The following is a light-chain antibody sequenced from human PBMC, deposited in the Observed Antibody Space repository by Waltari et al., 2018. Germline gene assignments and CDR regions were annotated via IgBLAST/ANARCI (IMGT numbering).Light chain of an antibody. CDR1: SSDY. CDR3: SSHTRTNTLEMI. Sequence: QSALTQPASMSGSPGQSITVSCTGTSSDYVSWYQPLPGKAPQVIIYDVDKRPSGVSIRFSGSKSGNTASLTISGLQAEDEADYFCSSHTRTNTLEMIFGGGTKVTVL. V-gene: IGLV2-14*03. J-gene: IGLJ2*01. CDR2: DVD.